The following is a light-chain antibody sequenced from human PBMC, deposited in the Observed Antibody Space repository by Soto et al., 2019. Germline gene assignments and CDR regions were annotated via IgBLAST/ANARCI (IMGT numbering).Light chain of an antibody. CDR1: QGLVHSDGNTY. V-gene: IGKV2-24*01. Sequence: DIVMTQPPLSSPVALGQPASISCRSSQGLVHSDGNTYLSWLQQRPGQPPRLLIYTISNRFSGVPDTFSGSGAGRDFTLRISRVEAEEVGVYYFMQATQFPWTFGQGTKGEIK. J-gene: IGKJ1*01. CDR2: TIS. CDR3: MQATQFPWT.